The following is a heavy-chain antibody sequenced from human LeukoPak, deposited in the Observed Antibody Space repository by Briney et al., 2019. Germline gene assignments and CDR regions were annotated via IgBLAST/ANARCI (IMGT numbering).Heavy chain of an antibody. CDR2: IIPIFGTA. J-gene: IGHJ5*02. Sequence: GASVKVSCKASGYTFTGYYMHWVRQAPGQGLEWMGRIIPIFGTANYAQKFQGRVTITTDESTSTAYMELSSLRSEDTAVYYCARDSPSIVVVPAAIAVGWFDPWGQGTLVTVSS. V-gene: IGHV1-69*05. CDR3: ARDSPSIVVVPAAIAVGWFDP. D-gene: IGHD2-2*01. CDR1: GYTFTGYY.